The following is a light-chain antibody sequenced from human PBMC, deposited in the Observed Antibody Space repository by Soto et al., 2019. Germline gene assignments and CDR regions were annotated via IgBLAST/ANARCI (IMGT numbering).Light chain of an antibody. J-gene: IGLJ1*01. CDR2: EVS. Sequence: LTQPASVSGSPGQSITISCTGTSSDVGGYNYVSWYQQHPGKAPKLMIYEVSNRPSGVSNRFSGSKSGNTASLTISGLQAEDEADYYCSSYADGSIYFFGTGTKVTVL. CDR1: SSDVGGYNY. CDR3: SSYADGSIYF. V-gene: IGLV2-14*01.